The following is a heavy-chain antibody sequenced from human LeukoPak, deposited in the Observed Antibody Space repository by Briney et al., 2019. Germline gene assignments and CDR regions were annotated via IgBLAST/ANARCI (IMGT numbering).Heavy chain of an antibody. Sequence: ASVKVSCKASGYTFTTYAMNWVRQAPGQGLEWMGWMNPNSGNTGYAQKFQGRVSMTRNTSISTAYMELSSLRSEDTAVYYCARLQAPVRGIYYYYMDVWGKGTTVTISS. V-gene: IGHV1-8*01. J-gene: IGHJ6*03. D-gene: IGHD3-10*01. CDR2: MNPNSGNT. CDR1: GYTFTTYA. CDR3: ARLQAPVRGIYYYYMDV.